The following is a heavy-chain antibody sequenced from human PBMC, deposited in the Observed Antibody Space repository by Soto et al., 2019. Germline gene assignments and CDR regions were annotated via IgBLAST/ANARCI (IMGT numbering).Heavy chain of an antibody. Sequence: QVQLVQSGAEVKKPGASVKVSCKASGYTFTSYGISWVRQAPGQGLEWMGWISAYNGNTNYAQKLQGRVTMTTDTSTITAYMELRSLRSADTAVYYCARASITMVRGVIRGPYYFDYWGQGTLVTVSS. CDR2: ISAYNGNT. J-gene: IGHJ4*02. V-gene: IGHV1-18*01. CDR3: ARASITMVRGVIRGPYYFDY. CDR1: GYTFTSYG. D-gene: IGHD3-10*01.